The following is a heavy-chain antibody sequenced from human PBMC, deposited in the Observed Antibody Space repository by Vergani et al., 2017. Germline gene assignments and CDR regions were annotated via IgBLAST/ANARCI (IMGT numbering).Heavy chain of an antibody. V-gene: IGHV4-34*01. D-gene: IGHD3-10*01. CDR3: ARAPFFTMVRGIGRNYFDY. J-gene: IGHJ4*02. CDR2: INHSGST. Sequence: QVQLQQWGAGLLKPSETLSLTCAVYGGSFSGYYWSWIRQPPGKGLEWIGEINHSGSTNYNPSLKSRVTISVDTSKNQFSLKLSSVTAADTAVYYCARAPFFTMVRGIGRNYFDYWGQGTLDTVSS. CDR1: GGSFSGYY.